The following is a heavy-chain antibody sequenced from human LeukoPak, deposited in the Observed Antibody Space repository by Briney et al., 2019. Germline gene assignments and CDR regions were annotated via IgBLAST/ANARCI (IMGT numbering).Heavy chain of an antibody. Sequence: SETLSLTCTVSGRSISSGRYYWSWIRQPAGKGLEWIGRIYTSGSTNYNPSLKSRVTISVDTSKTQFSLKLSSVTAADTAVYYCARSPTVFGVVYMDVWGKGTTVTVSS. CDR2: IYTSGST. J-gene: IGHJ6*03. V-gene: IGHV4-61*02. CDR3: ARSPTVFGVVYMDV. CDR1: GRSISSGRYY. D-gene: IGHD3-3*01.